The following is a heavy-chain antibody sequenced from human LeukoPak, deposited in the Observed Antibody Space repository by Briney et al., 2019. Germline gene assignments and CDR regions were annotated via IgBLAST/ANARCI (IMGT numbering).Heavy chain of an antibody. CDR2: ITWNGVGT. J-gene: IGHJ4*02. CDR3: ARRAGDYSHPYDY. V-gene: IGHV3-20*04. CDR1: GFTFDDYG. Sequence: GGSLRLSCAASGFTFDDYGMIWVRQAPGKGLEWVSYITWNGVGTAYADSMKGRFTVSRDNVKNSLFLQMNSLRAEDTAVYYCARRAGDYSHPYDYWGQGTLVTVSS. D-gene: IGHD3-22*01.